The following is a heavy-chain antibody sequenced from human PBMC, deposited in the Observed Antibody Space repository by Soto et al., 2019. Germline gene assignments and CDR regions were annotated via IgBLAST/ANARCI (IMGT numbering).Heavy chain of an antibody. CDR3: AKDWCSSTSCPRAYYYYMDV. Sequence: HPGGSLRLSCAASGFTFSSYGMHWVRQAPGKGLEWVAVISYDGSNKYYADSVKGRFTISRDNSKNTLYLQMNSLRAEDTAVYYCAKDWCSSTSCPRAYYYYMDVWGKGTTVTVSS. J-gene: IGHJ6*03. D-gene: IGHD2-2*01. CDR1: GFTFSSYG. CDR2: ISYDGSNK. V-gene: IGHV3-30*18.